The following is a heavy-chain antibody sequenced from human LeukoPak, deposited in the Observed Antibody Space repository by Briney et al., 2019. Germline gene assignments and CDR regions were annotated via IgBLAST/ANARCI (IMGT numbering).Heavy chain of an antibody. Sequence: GGSLRLSCAASGFTFSSYSMNWVRQAPGKGLEWVSYISSSSSTIYYADSVKGGFTISRDNAKNSLYLQMNSLRAEDTAVYYCARVIVATTYYYYYYMDVWGKGTTVTVSS. J-gene: IGHJ6*03. V-gene: IGHV3-48*04. CDR1: GFTFSSYS. CDR2: ISSSSSTI. CDR3: ARVIVATTYYYYYYMDV. D-gene: IGHD5-12*01.